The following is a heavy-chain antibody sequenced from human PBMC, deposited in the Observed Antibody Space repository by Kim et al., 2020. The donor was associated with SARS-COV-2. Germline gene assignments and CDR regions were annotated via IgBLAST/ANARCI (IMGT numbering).Heavy chain of an antibody. D-gene: IGHD6-25*01. CDR2: INASGGST. CDR3: ARAGGGSPPFYYYYSMDV. J-gene: IGHJ6*03. Sequence: ASVKVSCKASGYIFTTYYIYWVRQAPGQGLEWMGMINASGGSTRFAQKFRGRPTMTRDTSTSTVYMELSSLRSEDTAAYYCARAGGGSPPFYYYYSMDVWGTGTTGTVSS. V-gene: IGHV1-46*01. CDR1: GYIFTTYY.